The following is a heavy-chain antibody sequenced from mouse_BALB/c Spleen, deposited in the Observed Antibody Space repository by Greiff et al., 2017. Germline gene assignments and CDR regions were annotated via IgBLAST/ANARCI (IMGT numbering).Heavy chain of an antibody. D-gene: IGHD2-14*01. V-gene: IGHV2-6-5*01. Sequence: VHLVESGPGLVAPSQSLSITCTVSGFSLTDYGVSWIRQPPGKGLEWLGVIWGGGSTYYNSALKSRLSISKDNSKSQVFLKMNSLQTDDTAMYYCAKQYRYDVRVFAYWGQGTLVTVSA. CDR3: AKQYRYDVRVFAY. CDR2: IWGGGST. J-gene: IGHJ3*01. CDR1: GFSLTDYG.